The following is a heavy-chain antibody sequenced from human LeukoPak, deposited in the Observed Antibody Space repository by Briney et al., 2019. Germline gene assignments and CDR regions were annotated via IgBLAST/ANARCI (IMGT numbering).Heavy chain of an antibody. CDR1: GGSLSGYY. J-gene: IGHJ4*02. CDR3: ARQGSGSSYYYYTFPY. CDR2: INHSGNT. D-gene: IGHD1-26*01. Sequence: PSETLSLTCAVYGGSLSGYYWSWIRQPPGKGLEWIGEINHSGNTNYNPSLKSRVTMSIDTSKNHFHLKLSSVTAADTAVYYCARQGSGSSYYYYTFPYWGQGTLVTVSS. V-gene: IGHV4-34*01.